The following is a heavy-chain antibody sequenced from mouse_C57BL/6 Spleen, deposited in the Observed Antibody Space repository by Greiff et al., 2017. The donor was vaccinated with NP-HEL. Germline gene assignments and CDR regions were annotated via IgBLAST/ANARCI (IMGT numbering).Heavy chain of an antibody. CDR1: GYAFSSSW. CDR2: IYPGDGDT. J-gene: IGHJ4*01. CDR3: ARGNYYGSSIYYYAMDY. V-gene: IGHV1-82*01. D-gene: IGHD1-1*01. Sequence: QVQLQQSGPELVKPGASVKISCKASGYAFSSSWMNWVKQRPGKGLEWIGRIYPGDGDTNYNGKFKGKATLTADKSSSTAYMQLSSLTSEDSAVYFCARGNYYGSSIYYYAMDYWGQRTSVTVSS.